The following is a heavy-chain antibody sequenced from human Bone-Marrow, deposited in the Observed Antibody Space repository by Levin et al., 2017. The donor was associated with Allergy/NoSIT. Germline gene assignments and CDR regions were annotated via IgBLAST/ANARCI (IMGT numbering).Heavy chain of an antibody. J-gene: IGHJ4*02. V-gene: IGHV4-59*01. D-gene: IGHD2-21*02. Sequence: SQTLSLTCSVSGDSISKYYWSWIRQPPGKGLEYIGYLDYRGSGSFNPSLKSRVTVSVDTPKNQFSLKLTSVTAADTAVYYCARAGDGSYYVGPNDFWGPGILVTVSS. CDR2: LDYRGSG. CDR1: GDSISKYY. CDR3: ARAGDGSYYVGPNDF.